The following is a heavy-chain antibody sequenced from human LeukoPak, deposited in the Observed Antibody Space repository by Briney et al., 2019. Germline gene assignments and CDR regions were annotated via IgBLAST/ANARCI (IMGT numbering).Heavy chain of an antibody. CDR2: ISPSGAST. CDR1: GYTFTSNY. J-gene: IGHJ5*02. V-gene: IGHV1-46*01. Sequence: ASVKVSCKSFGYTFTSNYMYWVRQAPGQGPEWMGVISPSGASTTYAQTFQGRVTLTRDMSTSTDYLELSSLRSEDTAVYYCARDNSVRDEAWWFSPWGQGTLVTVSS. D-gene: IGHD5-24*01. CDR3: ARDNSVRDEAWWFSP.